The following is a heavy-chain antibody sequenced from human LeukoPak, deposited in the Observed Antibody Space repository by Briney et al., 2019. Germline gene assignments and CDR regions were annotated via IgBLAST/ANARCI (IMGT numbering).Heavy chain of an antibody. CDR2: IRYDGSNK. Sequence: GGSLRLSCAASGFTFSSYGMHWVRQAPGKGLEWVAFIRYDGSNKYYADSVKGRFTISRDNSKNTPYLQMNSLRAEDTAVYYCAKDPKSYSGYDPIDYWGQGTLVTVSS. CDR1: GFTFSSYG. J-gene: IGHJ4*02. CDR3: AKDPKSYSGYDPIDY. D-gene: IGHD5-12*01. V-gene: IGHV3-30*02.